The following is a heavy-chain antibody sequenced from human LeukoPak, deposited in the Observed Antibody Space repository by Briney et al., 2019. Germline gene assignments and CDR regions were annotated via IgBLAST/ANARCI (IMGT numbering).Heavy chain of an antibody. J-gene: IGHJ4*02. D-gene: IGHD3-10*01. CDR3: ARADDYYGSGSPQVFDY. V-gene: IGHV4-30-4*01. CDR1: GGSISSGGYY. Sequence: SQTLSLTCTVSGGSISSGGYYWSWIRQPPGKGLEWIGYIYYSGSTYYNPSLKSRVTISVDTSKNQFSLKLSSVTAADTAVYYCARADDYYGSGSPQVFDYWGQGTLATVSS. CDR2: IYYSGST.